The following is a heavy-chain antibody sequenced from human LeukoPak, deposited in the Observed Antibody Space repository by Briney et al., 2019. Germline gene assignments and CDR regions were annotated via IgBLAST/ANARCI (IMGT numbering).Heavy chain of an antibody. Sequence: GGSLRLSCAASEFLFSDYAFHWVRQAPGKGLEWVALIRHDGSNEYYADSVKGRFTTSRDNSKSTVYLQMNSLRLEDTAIYYCARDWGRGTSGSGWYNWFDPWGQGTPVTVSS. D-gene: IGHD6-19*01. J-gene: IGHJ5*02. CDR3: ARDWGRGTSGSGWYNWFDP. V-gene: IGHV3-30*02. CDR1: EFLFSDYA. CDR2: IRHDGSNE.